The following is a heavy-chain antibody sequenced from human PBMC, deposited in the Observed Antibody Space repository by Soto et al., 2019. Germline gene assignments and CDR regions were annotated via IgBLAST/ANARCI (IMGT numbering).Heavy chain of an antibody. D-gene: IGHD2-15*01. Sequence: EVQLVESGGGLVQPGGSLRLSCAASGFTFSSYAMSWVRQAPGKGLEWVSSISGSGGSTYYADSVKGRFTISRDNSRSTMERQMNSLRAQDTAVYYCATDPLKGRVAATQFFDYWRKGTLVTLS. J-gene: IGHJ4*02. CDR2: ISGSGGST. V-gene: IGHV3-23*04. CDR3: ATDPLKGRVAATQFFDY. CDR1: GFTFSSYA.